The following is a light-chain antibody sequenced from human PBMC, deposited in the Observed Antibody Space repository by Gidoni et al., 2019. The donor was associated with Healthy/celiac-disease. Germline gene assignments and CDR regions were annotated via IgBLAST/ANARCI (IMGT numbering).Light chain of an antibody. CDR1: QSISSW. V-gene: IGKV1-5*03. Sequence: DHQMTQSPSTLSASVGDRVTITCRASQSISSWLAWYQQKPGKAPKLLIYKASSLESGVPSRFSGRGSGTEFTLTISSLQPDDFANYYCQQYGTFGQGTKLEIK. J-gene: IGKJ2*01. CDR3: QQYGT. CDR2: KAS.